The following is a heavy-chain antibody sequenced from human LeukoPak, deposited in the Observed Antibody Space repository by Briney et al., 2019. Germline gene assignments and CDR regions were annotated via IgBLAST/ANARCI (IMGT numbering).Heavy chain of an antibody. J-gene: IGHJ6*03. CDR2: IIPAFHTS. D-gene: IGHD6-19*01. CDR3: ATNPYQWLLEGAPYYYYMDV. V-gene: IGHV1-69*13. Sequence: SVKVSCKASGGTYSTYGISWVRQAPGEGLEWMGGIIPAFHTSNYAQNFQGRVSITADESTSTTYLELGSLRSEDTAIYYCATNPYQWLLEGAPYYYYMDVWGNGTTVTVSS. CDR1: GGTYSTYG.